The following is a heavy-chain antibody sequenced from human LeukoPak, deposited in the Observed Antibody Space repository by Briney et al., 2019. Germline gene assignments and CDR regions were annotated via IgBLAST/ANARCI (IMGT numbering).Heavy chain of an antibody. Sequence: SGGSLRLSCVASGFTFSSYWMTWVRQAPGKGLEWLANIKEDGSIQYYLDSVRGRFTLSRDNAKTSVYLQLNSLRADHPGVYFCAKDGGTRGACSDYWGQGNLVTVSS. D-gene: IGHD2-15*01. CDR1: GFTFSSYW. CDR3: AKDGGTRGACSDY. J-gene: IGHJ4*01. CDR2: IKEDGSIQ. V-gene: IGHV3-7*04.